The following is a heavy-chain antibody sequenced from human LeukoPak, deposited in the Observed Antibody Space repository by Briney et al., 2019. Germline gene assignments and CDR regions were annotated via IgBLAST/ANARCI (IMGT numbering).Heavy chain of an antibody. CDR1: GGSFSGYY. Sequence: SETLSLTCAVYGGSFSGYYWSWIRQPPGKGLEWIGEINHSGSTNYNPSLKSRVTLSVDTSKNQFSLKLSSVTAADTAVYYCARSPFRRRGHAFDIWGQGTMVTVSS. CDR3: ARSPFRRRGHAFDI. J-gene: IGHJ3*02. V-gene: IGHV4-34*01. D-gene: IGHD3-3*02. CDR2: INHSGST.